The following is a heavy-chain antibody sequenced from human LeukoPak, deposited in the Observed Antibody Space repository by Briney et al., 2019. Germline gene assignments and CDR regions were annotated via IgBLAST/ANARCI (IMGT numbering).Heavy chain of an antibody. CDR3: ARVTFPSIEVAGTGLDY. CDR1: GFTFSSYA. Sequence: GGSLRLSCAASGFTFSSYAMHWVRQAPGKGLEWVAVISYDGSNKYYADSVKGRFTISRDNSKNTLYLQMNSLRAEDSAVYYCARVTFPSIEVAGTGLDYWGQGTLVTVSS. V-gene: IGHV3-30*04. D-gene: IGHD6-19*01. CDR2: ISYDGSNK. J-gene: IGHJ4*02.